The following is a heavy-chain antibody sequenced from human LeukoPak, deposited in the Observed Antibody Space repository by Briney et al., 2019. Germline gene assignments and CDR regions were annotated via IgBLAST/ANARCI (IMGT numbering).Heavy chain of an antibody. CDR2: IYYSGST. Sequence: PSETLSLTCTVSGGPISSYYWSWIRQPPGKGLEWIGYIYYSGSTNYNPSLKSRVTISVDTSKNQFSLKLSSVTAADTAVYYCARVYSGYDSYFDYWGQGTLVTVSS. CDR3: ARVYSGYDSYFDY. D-gene: IGHD5-12*01. V-gene: IGHV4-59*01. J-gene: IGHJ4*02. CDR1: GGPISSYY.